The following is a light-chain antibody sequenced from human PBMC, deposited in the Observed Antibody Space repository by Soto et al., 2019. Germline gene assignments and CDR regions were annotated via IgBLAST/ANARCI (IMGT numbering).Light chain of an antibody. V-gene: IGLV2-14*01. Sequence: QSALTQPASVSGSPGQSITISCTGSSSDVGGYNYVSWYQQHPGKAPKLMIYDVSNRPSGVFNRFSGSKSGNTASLTISGFQAEDEADYYCSSYTSSSTVIFGGGTKLTVL. CDR2: DVS. CDR1: SSDVGGYNY. J-gene: IGLJ2*01. CDR3: SSYTSSSTVI.